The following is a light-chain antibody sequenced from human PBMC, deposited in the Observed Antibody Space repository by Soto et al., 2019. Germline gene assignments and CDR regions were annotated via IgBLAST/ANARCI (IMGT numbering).Light chain of an antibody. CDR1: SSNIGSNT. J-gene: IGLJ1*01. CDR2: SNN. CDR3: AAWDDSLNGYV. Sequence: QLVLTQPPSASGTPGQWVTISCSGSSSNIGSNTVNWYQQLPGTAPKLLIYSNNQRPSGVPDRFSGSKSGTSASLAISGLQSEDEADYYCAAWDDSLNGYVFGTGTKVTVL. V-gene: IGLV1-44*01.